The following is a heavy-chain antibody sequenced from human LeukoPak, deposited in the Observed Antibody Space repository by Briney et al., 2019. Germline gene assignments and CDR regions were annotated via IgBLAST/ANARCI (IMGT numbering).Heavy chain of an antibody. CDR2: INSDGSGI. D-gene: IGHD2-21*02. CDR1: GFAFTNHW. Sequence: GGSLRLSCTASGFAFTNHWMHWVRHAPGKGLEWDSRINSDGSGIMYADSVKGRFTISRDNAKSTLYLQMNSLRAEDTAVYYCARAAFGNGYCYYYFDSWGQGTRVTVSS. J-gene: IGHJ4*02. CDR3: ARAAFGNGYCYYYFDS. V-gene: IGHV3-74*03.